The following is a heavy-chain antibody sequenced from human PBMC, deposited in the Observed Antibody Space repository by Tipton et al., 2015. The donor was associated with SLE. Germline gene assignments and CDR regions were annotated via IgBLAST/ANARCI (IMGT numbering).Heavy chain of an antibody. J-gene: IGHJ4*02. Sequence: TLSLTCTVSGGSISAYYWSWIRQPAGKGLEWIGRIYSSGNTNYNPSLKSRVTLSVDTSKNQFSLKLSSVTAADTAIYYCARYRSGYETVEFWGQGAQVRVSS. CDR1: GGSISAYY. D-gene: IGHD5-12*01. V-gene: IGHV4-4*07. CDR3: ARYRSGYETVEF. CDR2: IYSSGNT.